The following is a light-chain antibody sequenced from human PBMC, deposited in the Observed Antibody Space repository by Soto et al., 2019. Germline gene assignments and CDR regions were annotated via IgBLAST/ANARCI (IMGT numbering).Light chain of an antibody. CDR1: QDISNE. CDR2: DAS. J-gene: IGKJ3*01. CDR3: QQYKAYPYT. Sequence: DIQLTQSPSSLSASVGDRVTITCRASQDISNELTWFQQKPGKAPKPLIYDASSLQSGAPSKFSGSGSGTDFTLTISSLQPEDFATYYYQQYKAYPYTFGPGTKVDIK. V-gene: IGKV1-16*02.